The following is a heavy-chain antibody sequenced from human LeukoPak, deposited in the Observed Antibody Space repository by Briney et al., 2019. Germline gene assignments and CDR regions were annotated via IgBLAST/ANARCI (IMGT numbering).Heavy chain of an antibody. CDR1: GFTFSSYW. V-gene: IGHV3-74*01. CDR2: INSDGSIT. Sequence: GGSLRLSCAASGFTFSSYWMDWVRKDPGKGLVWVSRINSDGSITTYADSVKGRFTISRDNAKNTLYLQMDSLRAEDTAIYYCARSPSYYYFWGQGTLVTVSS. CDR3: ARSPSYYYF. J-gene: IGHJ4*02.